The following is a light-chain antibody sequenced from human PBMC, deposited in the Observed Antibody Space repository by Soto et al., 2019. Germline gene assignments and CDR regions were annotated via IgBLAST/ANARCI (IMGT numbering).Light chain of an antibody. CDR3: SSYSRNSAVL. CDR1: SSDVGGYNY. V-gene: IGLV2-14*01. Sequence: QSALTQPASVSGSPGQSITISCTGTSSDVGGYNYVSWYQQHPGKAPKLMIYDVSSRPSGLSNRFSGSKSGNTASLTISGLQAEDEADYYCSSYSRNSAVLFGGGTQLTVL. J-gene: IGLJ2*01. CDR2: DVS.